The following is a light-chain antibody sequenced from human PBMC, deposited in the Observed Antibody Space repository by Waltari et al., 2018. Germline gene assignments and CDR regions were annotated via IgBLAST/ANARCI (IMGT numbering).Light chain of an antibody. CDR2: YDS. V-gene: IGLV3-21*04. Sequence: SYVLTQPPSVSVAPGKTARITCGGNNIGSKSVHWYQQKPGPAPVLVIYYDSDRPSGIPERFSGSNSGDTATLTISRVDAGDEADYYCQVWDRSSWVFGGGTKLTVL. J-gene: IGLJ3*02. CDR1: NIGSKS. CDR3: QVWDRSSWV.